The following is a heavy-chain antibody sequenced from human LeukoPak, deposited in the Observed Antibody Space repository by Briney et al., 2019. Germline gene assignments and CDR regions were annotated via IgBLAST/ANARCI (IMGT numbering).Heavy chain of an antibody. V-gene: IGHV1-46*01. CDR1: GYTFTSYY. CDR3: ARDYISVEQLTPRVNWFDP. CDR2: INPSGGST. Sequence: GASVKVSCTASGYTFTSYYMHWVRQAPGQGLEWMGIINPSGGSTSYAQKFQGRVTMTRDTSTSTVYMELSSLRSEDTAVYYCARDYISVEQLTPRVNWFDPWGQGTLVTVSS. D-gene: IGHD6-13*01. J-gene: IGHJ5*02.